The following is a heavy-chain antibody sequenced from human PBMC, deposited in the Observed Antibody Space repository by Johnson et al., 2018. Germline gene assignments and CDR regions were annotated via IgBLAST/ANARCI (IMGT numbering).Heavy chain of an antibody. CDR1: GFTFSSYG. Sequence: QVQLVQSGGGLVQPGGSXRLSCAASGFTFSSYGMHWVRQAQGKGLAWVAVISSDGSNKYYADSVKGRFTISRDNSKNTLYLQMNSLRAEDTAVYYCAKDRGLINYLDAFDIWGQGTMVTVSS. CDR3: AKDRGLINYLDAFDI. J-gene: IGHJ3*02. CDR2: ISSDGSNK. V-gene: IGHV3-30*18. D-gene: IGHD1-7*01.